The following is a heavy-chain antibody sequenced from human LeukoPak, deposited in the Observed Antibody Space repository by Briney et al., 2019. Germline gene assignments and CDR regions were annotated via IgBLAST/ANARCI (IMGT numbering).Heavy chain of an antibody. D-gene: IGHD3-16*01. Sequence: SVKVSCKATGYTFTRHYIHWIRQAPGQGLEWMGIINPSDGSTNYAQKFQGRVTMTTDTSTSTVYMDLSGLRSEDTAVYYCAREGGGLGYFDSWGQGTLVTVSS. J-gene: IGHJ4*02. CDR3: AREGGGLGYFDS. CDR1: GYTFTRHY. CDR2: INPSDGST. V-gene: IGHV1-46*01.